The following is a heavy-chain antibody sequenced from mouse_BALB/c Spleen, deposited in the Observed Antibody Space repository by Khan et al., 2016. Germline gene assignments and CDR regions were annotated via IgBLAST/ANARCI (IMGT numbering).Heavy chain of an antibody. Sequence: VQLKQSGAELVRSGASVKLSCTASVFNIKDYYMHWVKQRSEQGLEGIGWIESENGDTEYAPKFQGKATMTADTSANAAYLQFSSLTSEDSAVFYCNSIYYGSDVYFDYWGQGTPLTVSS. CDR1: VFNIKDYY. D-gene: IGHD1-1*01. V-gene: IGHV14-4*02. J-gene: IGHJ2*01. CDR2: IESENGDT. CDR3: NSIYYGSDVYFDY.